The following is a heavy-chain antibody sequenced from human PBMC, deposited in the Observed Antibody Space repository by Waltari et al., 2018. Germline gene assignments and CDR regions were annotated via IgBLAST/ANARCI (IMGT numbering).Heavy chain of an antibody. D-gene: IGHD3-3*01. J-gene: IGHJ6*03. CDR3: ARHFSRHFLEWGRYMDV. CDR1: GFTLGSSW. Sequence: VQLVESGGDLVHPGGSLRLSCVASGFTLGSSWMHWVRQVPGKGLEWIGYIYYSGSTNYNPSLKSRVTISVDTSKNQFSLKLSSVTAADTAVYYCARHFSRHFLEWGRYMDVWGKGTTVTVSS. V-gene: IGHV4-59*01. CDR2: IYYSGST.